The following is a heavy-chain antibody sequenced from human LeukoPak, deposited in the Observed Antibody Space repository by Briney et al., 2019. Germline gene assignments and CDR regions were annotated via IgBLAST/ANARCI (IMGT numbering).Heavy chain of an antibody. V-gene: IGHV3-21*01. CDR2: ISSSSSYI. D-gene: IGHD4-17*01. CDR3: ARELRALDY. CDR1: GFTFSSYS. Sequence: PGGSLRLSCAASGFTFSSYSMNWVRQAPGKGLEWVSSISSSSSYIYYAGSVKGRFTISRDNAKNSLYLQMDSLRAEDTAVYYCARELRALDYWGQGTLVTVSS. J-gene: IGHJ4*02.